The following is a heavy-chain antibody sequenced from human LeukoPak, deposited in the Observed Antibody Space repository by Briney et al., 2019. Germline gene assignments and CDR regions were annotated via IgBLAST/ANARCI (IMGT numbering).Heavy chain of an antibody. J-gene: IGHJ1*01. Sequence: GGSPRLSCAASGFTFSSYSMNWVRQAPGKGLEWVSSISSSSSYIYYADSVKGRFTISRDNAKNSLYLQMNSLRAEDTAVYYCARGPSPEYYYDSSGYYQKHWGQGTLVTVSS. V-gene: IGHV3-21*01. CDR3: ARGPSPEYYYDSSGYYQKH. CDR1: GFTFSSYS. CDR2: ISSSSSYI. D-gene: IGHD3-22*01.